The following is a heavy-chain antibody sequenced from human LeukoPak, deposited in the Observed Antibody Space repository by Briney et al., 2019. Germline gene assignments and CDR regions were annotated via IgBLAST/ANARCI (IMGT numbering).Heavy chain of an antibody. CDR1: GGSISDYY. CDR3: ARDSSTRTGYNYIDY. D-gene: IGHD5-18*01. J-gene: IGHJ4*02. CDR2: IYYSGST. V-gene: IGHV4-59*01. Sequence: SETLSLSCTASGGSISDYYWNWIRQPPGKGLEWLGYIYYSGSTNYNPYLKSRVTISLDMSTNQFSLKLSSVTAADTAVYYCARDSSTRTGYNYIDYWGQGTLVTVSS.